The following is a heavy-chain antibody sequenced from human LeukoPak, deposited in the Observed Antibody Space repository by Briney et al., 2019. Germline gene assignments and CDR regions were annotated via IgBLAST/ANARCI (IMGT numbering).Heavy chain of an antibody. D-gene: IGHD3-10*01. CDR3: ARARPRIAWFGLDY. Sequence: PSETLSLTCAVYGGSFSGYYWSWIRQPPGKGLEWIGEINHSGSTNYNPSLKSRVTISVDTSKNQFSLKLSSVTAADTAVYYCARARPRIAWFGLDYWGQGTLVTVSS. CDR2: INHSGST. CDR1: GGSFSGYY. V-gene: IGHV4-34*01. J-gene: IGHJ4*02.